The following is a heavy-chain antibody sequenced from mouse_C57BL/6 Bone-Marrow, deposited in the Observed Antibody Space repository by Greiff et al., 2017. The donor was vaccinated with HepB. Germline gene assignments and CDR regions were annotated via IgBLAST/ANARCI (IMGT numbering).Heavy chain of an antibody. CDR1: GFSLTSYG. D-gene: IGHD1-1*01. J-gene: IGHJ4*01. CDR3: ARQGITTVVATDYYAMDY. V-gene: IGHV2-6-1*01. CDR2: IWSDGST. Sequence: VQGVESGPGLVAPSQSLSITCTVSGFSLTSYGVHWVRQPPGKGLEWLVVIWSDGSTTYNSALKSRLSISKDNSKSQVCLKMNSLQTDDTAMYYWARQGITTVVATDYYAMDYWGQGTSVTVSS.